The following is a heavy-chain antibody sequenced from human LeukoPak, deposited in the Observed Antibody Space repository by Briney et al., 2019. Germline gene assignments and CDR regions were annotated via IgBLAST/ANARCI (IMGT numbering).Heavy chain of an antibody. D-gene: IGHD4-17*01. J-gene: IGHJ4*02. V-gene: IGHV4-59*08. Sequence: SETLSLTCTVSGGSISSYYWSWIRQPPGKGLEWIGYIYYSGSTNYNPSLKSRVTISVDTSKNQFSLKLSSVTAADTAVYYCLYGDYEPFDYWGQGTLVTVSS. CDR1: GGSISSYY. CDR2: IYYSGST. CDR3: LYGDYEPFDY.